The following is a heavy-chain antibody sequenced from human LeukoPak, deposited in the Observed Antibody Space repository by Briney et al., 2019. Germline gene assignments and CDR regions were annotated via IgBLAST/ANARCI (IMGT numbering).Heavy chain of an antibody. J-gene: IGHJ4*02. CDR2: IYYSGST. Sequence: SETLSLTCTVSGGSISSYYWSWIRQPPGKGLEWIGYIYYSGSTNYNPSLKSRVTISVDTSKNQFSLKLSSVTAADAAVYYCARHGAGTFDYWGQGTLVTVSS. V-gene: IGHV4-59*08. CDR3: ARHGAGTFDY. CDR1: GGSISSYY. D-gene: IGHD6-19*01.